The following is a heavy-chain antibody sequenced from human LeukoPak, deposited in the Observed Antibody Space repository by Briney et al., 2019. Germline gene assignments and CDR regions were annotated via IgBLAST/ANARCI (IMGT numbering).Heavy chain of an antibody. J-gene: IGHJ4*02. D-gene: IGHD6-13*01. CDR1: GFTFSNYE. CDR2: IGTAGDI. CDR3: ARVAAGGKGFDY. Sequence: GGSLRLSCAASGFTFSNYEMHWVRQATGKGLEWVSGIGTAGDIYYPGSVKGRFTISRENAKNSLYLQMNSLRAGDTAEYYCARVAAGGKGFDYWGQGTLVTVSS. V-gene: IGHV3-13*01.